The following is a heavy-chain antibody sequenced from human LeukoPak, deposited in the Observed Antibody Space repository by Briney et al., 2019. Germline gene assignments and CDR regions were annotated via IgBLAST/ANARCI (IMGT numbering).Heavy chain of an antibody. CDR1: GGSFSGYY. D-gene: IGHD2-8*01. CDR3: ATSTERGVGGGYFDY. J-gene: IGHJ4*02. CDR2: INHSGST. Sequence: SETLSLTCAVYGGSFSGYYWSWIRQPPGKGLEWIGEINHSGSTNYNPSLKSRVTISVDTSKNQFSLKLSSVTAADTAVYYCATSTERGVGGGYFDYWGQGTLVTVSS. V-gene: IGHV4-34*01.